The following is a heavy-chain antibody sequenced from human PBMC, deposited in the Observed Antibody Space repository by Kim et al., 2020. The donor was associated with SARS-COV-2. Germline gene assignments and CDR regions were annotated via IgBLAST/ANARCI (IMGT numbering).Heavy chain of an antibody. CDR2: KT. D-gene: IGHD4-4*01. J-gene: IGHJ4*02. Sequence: KTKYSQKFQGRVTISRDTSANTAYMELRSLRIEDTAFYYCARDMNPTVYDYWGQGTLVTVSS. CDR3: ARDMNPTVYDY. V-gene: IGHV1-3*01.